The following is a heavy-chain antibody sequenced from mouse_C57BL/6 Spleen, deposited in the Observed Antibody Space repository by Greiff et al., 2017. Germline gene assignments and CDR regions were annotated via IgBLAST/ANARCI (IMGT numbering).Heavy chain of an antibody. CDR1: GYTFTSYT. Sequence: QVQLQQSGAELARPGASVKMSCKASGYTFTSYTMHWVKQRPGQGLEWIGYINPSSGYTKYNQKFKDKATLTADISSSTAYMQLSSLTSEDSAVYYCASLRRGYYAMDYWGQGTSVTVSS. J-gene: IGHJ4*01. CDR2: INPSSGYT. CDR3: ASLRRGYYAMDY. V-gene: IGHV1-4*01. D-gene: IGHD1-2*01.